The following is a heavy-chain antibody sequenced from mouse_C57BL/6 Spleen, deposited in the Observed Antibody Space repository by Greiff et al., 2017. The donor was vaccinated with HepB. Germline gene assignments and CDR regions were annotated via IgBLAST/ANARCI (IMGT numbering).Heavy chain of an antibody. V-gene: IGHV1-15*01. J-gene: IGHJ4*01. CDR3: NPYYYGRDAMDY. CDR2: IDPETGGT. Sequence: QVQLQQSGAELVRPGASVTLSCKASGYTFTDYEMHWVKQTPVHGLEWIGAIDPETGGTAYNQKFKGKAILTADKSSSTAYMELRSLTSEDSAVYYCNPYYYGRDAMDYWGQGTSVTVSS. D-gene: IGHD1-1*01. CDR1: GYTFTDYE.